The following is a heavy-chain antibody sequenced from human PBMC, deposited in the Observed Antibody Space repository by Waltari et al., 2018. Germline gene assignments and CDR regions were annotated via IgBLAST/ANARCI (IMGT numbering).Heavy chain of an antibody. CDR1: GYTFTNYA. D-gene: IGHD2-2*01. J-gene: IGHJ5*02. Sequence: QVQLVQSGSELKKPGDSVKVSCKASGYTFTNYAINWLRQAPGQGLELMGWINTNTGNPTYVQGFTGRFVFSLDTSVSTAYLQINSLKADDTAVYYCAREVVPAATIVVNWFDPWGQGTLVTVSS. CDR2: INTNTGNP. CDR3: AREVVPAATIVVNWFDP. V-gene: IGHV7-4-1*02.